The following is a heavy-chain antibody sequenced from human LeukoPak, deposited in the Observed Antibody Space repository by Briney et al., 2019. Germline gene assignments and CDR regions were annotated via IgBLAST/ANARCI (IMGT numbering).Heavy chain of an antibody. J-gene: IGHJ6*03. D-gene: IGHD6-6*01. V-gene: IGHV1-18*01. CDR1: GYTFTSYG. CDR3: ARSSPYYYYMDV. Sequence: ASVKVSCKASGYTFTSYGISWVRQAPGQGLEWMGWISAYNGNTNYAQKLQGRVTMTTDTSTSTAYMELRSLRSGDTAVYYCARSSPYYYYMDVWGKGTTVTVSS. CDR2: ISAYNGNT.